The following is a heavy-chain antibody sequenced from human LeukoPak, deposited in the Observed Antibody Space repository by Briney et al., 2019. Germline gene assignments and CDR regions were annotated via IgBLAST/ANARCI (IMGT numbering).Heavy chain of an antibody. CDR1: DGSISSSSYY. Sequence: KTSETLSLTCTVSDGSISSSSYYWGWIRQPPGKGLEWIGSIYYSGSTYYSPSLKSRVTLSVDTSKNQFSLKLSSVTAADTAVYYCARRRLGETTTANWFDPWGQGTLVTVSS. CDR2: IYYSGST. D-gene: IGHD1-14*01. CDR3: ARRRLGETTTANWFDP. V-gene: IGHV4-39*01. J-gene: IGHJ5*02.